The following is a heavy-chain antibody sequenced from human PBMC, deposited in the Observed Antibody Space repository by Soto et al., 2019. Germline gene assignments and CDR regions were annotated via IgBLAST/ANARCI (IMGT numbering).Heavy chain of an antibody. Sequence: QVHLQESGPGLVKPSETLSLNCTVSGGTMNSYYWTWIRPPAGKGLEWIARIYSSGSTKYNPSLQSRVTMSLDTSKNQFSLRLTSVTAADTAVYYCARGQRFADWFDPWGQGTLVTVSS. V-gene: IGHV4-4*07. D-gene: IGHD3-3*01. CDR2: IYSSGST. J-gene: IGHJ5*02. CDR1: GGTMNSYY. CDR3: ARGQRFADWFDP.